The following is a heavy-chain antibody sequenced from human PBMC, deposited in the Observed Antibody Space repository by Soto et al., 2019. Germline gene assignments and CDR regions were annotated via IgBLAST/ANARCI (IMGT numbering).Heavy chain of an antibody. V-gene: IGHV3-11*06. CDR1: VFTFSNYY. J-gene: IGHJ6*02. D-gene: IGHD2-2*01. CDR2: ISDISDYT. CDR3: ARDQAGTSDYYYYAVDV. Sequence: PRGSLRLSCTASVFTFSNYYMSWIRQAPGKGLECISYISDISDYTNYADSVKGRFTISRDNAKNLLYLQMNSLRAEDTAVYYCARDQAGTSDYYYYAVDVWGQGTTVTVSS.